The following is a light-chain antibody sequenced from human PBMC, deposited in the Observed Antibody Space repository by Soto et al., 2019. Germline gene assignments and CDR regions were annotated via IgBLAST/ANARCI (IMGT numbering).Light chain of an antibody. CDR2: DAS. CDR3: QQYNNWPRT. CDR1: QSVSSN. Sequence: EIVMTQSPATLSVSPGERVTLSCRASQSVSSNLAWYQQKPGQTPRLRIYDASTGATGIPARFSGSGSGTEFTLTISSLQSEDFAVYYCQQYNNWPRTFGQGTKVEIK. V-gene: IGKV3-15*01. J-gene: IGKJ1*01.